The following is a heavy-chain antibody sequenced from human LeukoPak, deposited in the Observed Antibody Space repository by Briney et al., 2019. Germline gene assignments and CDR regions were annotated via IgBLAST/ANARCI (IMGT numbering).Heavy chain of an antibody. CDR3: AMTPYDSSGYSFGFDY. J-gene: IGHJ4*02. D-gene: IGHD3-22*01. CDR1: GYSISSGYY. CDR2: IYHSGST. Sequence: PSETLSLTCAVSGYSISSGYYWGWSRQPPGKGLEWIGGIYHSGSTYYNPPLKSRVTISVDTPKNQFSLKLRSVTAADTAVYYFAMTPYDSSGYSFGFDYWGQGSLVTVSS. V-gene: IGHV4-38-2*01.